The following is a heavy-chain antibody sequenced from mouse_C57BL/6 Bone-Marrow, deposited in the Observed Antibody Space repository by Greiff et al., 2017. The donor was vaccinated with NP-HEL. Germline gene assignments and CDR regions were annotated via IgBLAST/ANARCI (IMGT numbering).Heavy chain of an antibody. CDR1: GYTFTGYW. V-gene: IGHV1-9*01. CDR3: ARTYYYGSSYDYAMDY. Sequence: QVQLQQSGAELMKPGASVKLSCKATGYTFTGYWIEWVKQRPGHGLEWIGEILPGSGSTNYNEKFKGKATFTADPSSNTAYMPLSSLTTEDSAIYYCARTYYYGSSYDYAMDYWGQGTSVTVSS. J-gene: IGHJ4*01. CDR2: ILPGSGST. D-gene: IGHD1-1*01.